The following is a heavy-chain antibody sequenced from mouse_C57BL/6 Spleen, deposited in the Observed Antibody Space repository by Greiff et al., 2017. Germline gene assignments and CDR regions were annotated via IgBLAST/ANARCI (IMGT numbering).Heavy chain of an antibody. V-gene: IGHV1-39*01. J-gene: IGHJ2*01. CDR1: GYSFTDYN. CDR3: AREDITTVVATQGYFDY. D-gene: IGHD1-1*01. CDR2: INPNYGTT. Sequence: EVKLVESGPELVKPGASVKISCKASGYSFTDYNMNWVKQSNGKSLEWIGVINPNYGTTSYNQKFKGKATLTVDQSSSTAYMQLNSLTSEDSAVYYCAREDITTVVATQGYFDYWGQGTTLTVSS.